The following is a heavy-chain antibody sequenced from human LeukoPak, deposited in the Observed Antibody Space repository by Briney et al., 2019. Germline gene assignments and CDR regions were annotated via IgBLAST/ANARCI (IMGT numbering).Heavy chain of an antibody. CDR2: IWYDGTFK. CDR1: GFTFSNYG. D-gene: IGHD6-13*01. CDR3: ARDQSSSWFCLDH. J-gene: IGHJ4*02. V-gene: IGHV3-33*01. Sequence: PGGSLRLSCAASGFTFSNYGMHWVRQAPGKGLEWVALIWYDGTFKYYSDSVKGRFTISRDNSKNTLYLQMNSLEVEDTAVYYCARDQSSSWFCLDHWGQGTLVTVSS.